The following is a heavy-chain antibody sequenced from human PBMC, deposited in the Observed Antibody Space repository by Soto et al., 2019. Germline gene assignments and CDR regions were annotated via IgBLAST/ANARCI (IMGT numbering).Heavy chain of an antibody. CDR3: ARERFWSGYPRIADAFDI. Sequence: LSCKACGYSFTSYGICWVRQAPGQGLEWMGWISAYNGNTNYAQKLQGRVTMTTDTSTSTAYMELRSLRSDDTAVYYCARERFWSGYPRIADAFDIWGQGTMVTVSS. CDR2: ISAYNGNT. V-gene: IGHV1-18*01. D-gene: IGHD3-3*01. CDR1: GYSFTSYG. J-gene: IGHJ3*02.